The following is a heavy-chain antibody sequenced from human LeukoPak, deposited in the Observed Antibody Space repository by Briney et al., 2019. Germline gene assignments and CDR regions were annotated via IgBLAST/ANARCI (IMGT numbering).Heavy chain of an antibody. V-gene: IGHV3-15*01. J-gene: IGHJ4*02. D-gene: IGHD4-17*01. CDR3: STLTTVTTAGLLGYYFFDY. Sequence: GGSLRLSCGASGFTFSKAWMSWVRRAPGKGLEWVGRIKSNIDAGTADYAAPVKGRFTISRDDSKNTLYLQMNSLKTEDTAVYYCSTLTTVTTAGLLGYYFFDYWGQGTLVTVSS. CDR1: GFTFSKAW. CDR2: IKSNIDAGTA.